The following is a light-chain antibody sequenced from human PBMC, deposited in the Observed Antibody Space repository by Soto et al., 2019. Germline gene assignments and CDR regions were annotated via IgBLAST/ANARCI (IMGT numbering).Light chain of an antibody. CDR2: AAS. J-gene: IGKJ3*01. CDR1: QDIDNS. CDR3: QKYRSAPYT. Sequence: DIQMTQSPSSLSASVRDRVTITCRASQDIDNSLAWYQQQAGKVPKLLIYAASTLQSGVPSRFSGSRSGTEFTLTISSLQPEDVATHYCQKYRSAPYTFGPGTKVDIK. V-gene: IGKV1-27*01.